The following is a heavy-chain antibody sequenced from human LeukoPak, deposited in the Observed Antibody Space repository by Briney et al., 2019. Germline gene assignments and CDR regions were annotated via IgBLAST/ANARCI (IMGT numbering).Heavy chain of an antibody. CDR2: INHSGST. J-gene: IGHJ4*02. CDR1: GGSFSSYY. Sequence: PSETLSLTCAVYGGSFSSYYWSWIRQPPGKGLEWIGEINHSGSTNHNPSLKSRVTISVDTSKNQFSLKLSSVTAADTAVYYCTSTSEEQQYFDFWGQGTLVTISS. V-gene: IGHV4-34*01. D-gene: IGHD6-13*01. CDR3: TSTSEEQQYFDF.